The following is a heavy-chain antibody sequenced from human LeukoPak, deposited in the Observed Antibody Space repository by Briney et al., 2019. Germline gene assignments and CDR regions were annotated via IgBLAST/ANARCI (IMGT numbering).Heavy chain of an antibody. J-gene: IGHJ3*02. CDR2: INHSGST. Sequence: SETLSLTCAVYGGSFSGYYWSWIRQPPGKGLEWIGEINHSGSTNYNPSLKSRVTISVDTSKNQFSLKLSSVTAADTAVYYCARGDGKKSARNDAFDIWGQGTMVTVSS. CDR1: GGSFSGYY. CDR3: ARGDGKKSARNDAFDI. D-gene: IGHD4-23*01. V-gene: IGHV4-34*01.